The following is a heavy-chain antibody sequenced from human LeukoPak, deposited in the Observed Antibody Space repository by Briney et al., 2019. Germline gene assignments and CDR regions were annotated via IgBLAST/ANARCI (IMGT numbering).Heavy chain of an antibody. V-gene: IGHV3-23*01. J-gene: IGHJ4*02. D-gene: IGHD3-10*01. CDR3: ASHYYYGTGGLFDY. CDR1: GFTFSSYA. CDR2: ISTSGGNT. Sequence: GSLRLSCAASGFTFSSYAMTWVRQAPGKGLEWVSAISTSGGNTYYADSVKGRFTISRDNAKNSLYLQMNSLRAEDTAVYYCASHYYYGTGGLFDYWGQGTLVTVSS.